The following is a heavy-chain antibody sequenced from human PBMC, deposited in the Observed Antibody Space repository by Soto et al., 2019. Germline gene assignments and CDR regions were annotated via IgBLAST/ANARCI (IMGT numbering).Heavy chain of an antibody. V-gene: IGHV1-18*01. CDR1: GYTFSNYG. J-gene: IGHJ6*02. CDR2: ISGYNGNT. Sequence: QVQLVQSGAEVKKPGASVKVSCKASGYTFSNYGISWVRQGPGQGLERMGWISGYNGNTHYEEKVQDRIKMTTDTSTSKTDLELRSLRSEDTAVYFCARDPGFGFGYSYAFAMDVWGQGTTVTVSS. D-gene: IGHD5-18*01. CDR3: ARDPGFGFGYSYAFAMDV.